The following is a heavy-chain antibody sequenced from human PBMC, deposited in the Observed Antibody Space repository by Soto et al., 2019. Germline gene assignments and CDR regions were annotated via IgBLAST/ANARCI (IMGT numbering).Heavy chain of an antibody. CDR2: ISSSGSTI. D-gene: IGHD5-18*01. CDR3: AREGLMDTAMVMRGWFDP. CDR1: GFTFSDYY. V-gene: IGHV3-11*01. J-gene: IGHJ5*02. Sequence: QVQLVESGGGLVKPGGSLRLSCAASGFTFSDYYMSWIRQAPGKGLEWVSYISSSGSTIYYADSVKGRFTISRDNAKNSLNLQMNSLRAEDTALYYCAREGLMDTAMVMRGWFDPWGQGTLVTVSS.